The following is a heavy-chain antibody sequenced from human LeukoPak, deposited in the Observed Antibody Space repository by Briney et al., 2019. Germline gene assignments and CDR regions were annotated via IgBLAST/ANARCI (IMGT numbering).Heavy chain of an antibody. CDR2: INAGNGNT. CDR3: ARDVGYGDP. Sequence: ASVKVSCKASGYTFISYTLHWVRQAPGQRLEWMGWINAGNGNTKYSQNFQGRVTISRDTSASTAYMELSSLTSEDMAVYYCARDVGYGDPWGQGTLVTVSS. V-gene: IGHV1-3*01. CDR1: GYTFISYT. J-gene: IGHJ5*02. D-gene: IGHD4-17*01.